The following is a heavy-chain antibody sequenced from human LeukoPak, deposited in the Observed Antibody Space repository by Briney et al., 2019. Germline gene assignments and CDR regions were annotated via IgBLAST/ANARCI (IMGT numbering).Heavy chain of an antibody. D-gene: IGHD6-19*01. CDR1: GFTVSSYY. Sequence: GPSLRLCCAASGFTVSSYYMSWVGQARATVLEWVSVIYSGGSTFYADSVQGRFTISRDNSNNTPFLQMNRLRVEDTAVYYCARVGYTSGWYRNWGQGTLVTVSS. J-gene: IGHJ4*02. CDR2: IYSGGST. V-gene: IGHV3-66*01. CDR3: ARVGYTSGWYRN.